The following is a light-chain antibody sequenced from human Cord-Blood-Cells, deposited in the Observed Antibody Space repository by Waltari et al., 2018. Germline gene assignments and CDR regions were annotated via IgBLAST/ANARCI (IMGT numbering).Light chain of an antibody. CDR1: NLRSYY. CDR2: GKN. Sequence: SSELTQDPAVSVALGQTVRITCQGDNLRSYYASWYQQKPGQAPVLVIYGKNNRPSGIPDRFSGSSSGNTASLTITGAQAEYEADYYCNSRDSSGNHYVFGTGTKVTVL. CDR3: NSRDSSGNHYV. V-gene: IGLV3-19*01. J-gene: IGLJ1*01.